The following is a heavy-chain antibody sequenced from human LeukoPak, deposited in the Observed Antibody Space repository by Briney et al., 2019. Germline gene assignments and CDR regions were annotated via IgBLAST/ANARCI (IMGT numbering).Heavy chain of an antibody. D-gene: IGHD4-17*01. CDR1: GYSIRSGSY. CDR2: MFHSGDT. CDR3: AKVGAYGDYARHDY. J-gene: IGHJ4*02. Sequence: PSETLSLTCDVSGYSIRSGSYWGWIRQPPGKGLERIGCMFHSGDTYHNPSLKSRVTISADTSKDQFSLKLTSVTAADTAVYYCAKVGAYGDYARHDYWGQGTLVTVSS. V-gene: IGHV4-38-2*01.